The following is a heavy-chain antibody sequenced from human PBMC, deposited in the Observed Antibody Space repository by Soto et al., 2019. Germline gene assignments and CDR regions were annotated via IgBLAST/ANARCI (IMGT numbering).Heavy chain of an antibody. CDR2: MTSSGAYI. CDR1: GFAFMSYT. Sequence: VGSLRLSCAASGFAFMSYTMNWVRQAPGKGLEWVSSMTSSGAYIYHADSVKGRFTISRDNAKNSLYLEMNSLRAEDTALYYCARDSYASYDYSTGFPNDYWGRGTLVTVSS. V-gene: IGHV3-21*01. CDR3: ARDSYASYDYSTGFPNDY. D-gene: IGHD3-3*01. J-gene: IGHJ4*02.